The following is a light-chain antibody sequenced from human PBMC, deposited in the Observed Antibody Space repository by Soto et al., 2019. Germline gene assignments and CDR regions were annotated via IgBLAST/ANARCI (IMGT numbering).Light chain of an antibody. J-gene: IGKJ4*02. CDR2: EAL. V-gene: IGKV3-11*01. Sequence: ETVLAQSPATLCLSPVERAXXXXRASRSISTYLAWYQQKPGQAPRLLIYEALNRATGIPARFSGSGSGTDFTLTISSLEPEDFAVYYCQQRNNWPLTFGGGTKV. CDR3: QQRNNWPLT. CDR1: RSISTY.